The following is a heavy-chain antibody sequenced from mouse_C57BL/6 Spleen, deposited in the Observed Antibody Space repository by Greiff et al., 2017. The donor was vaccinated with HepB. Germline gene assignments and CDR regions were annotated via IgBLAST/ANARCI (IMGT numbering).Heavy chain of an antibody. J-gene: IGHJ1*03. CDR1: GYAFTNYL. Sequence: QVQLQQSGAELVRPGTSVKVSCKASGYAFTNYLIEWVKQRPGQGLEWIGVINPGSGSTNYNEKFKGKATLTADKSSSTAYMQLSSLTSEDSAVYFCARSRDYYGNHWYFDVWGTGTTVTVSS. CDR2: INPGSGST. V-gene: IGHV1-54*01. D-gene: IGHD2-1*01. CDR3: ARSRDYYGNHWYFDV.